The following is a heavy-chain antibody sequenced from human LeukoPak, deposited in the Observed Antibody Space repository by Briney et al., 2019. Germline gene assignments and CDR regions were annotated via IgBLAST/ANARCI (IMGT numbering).Heavy chain of an antibody. D-gene: IGHD3-3*01. CDR3: ARHEPGGDRFWSGYCCWFDP. CDR2: IYYSGST. V-gene: IGHV4-39*01. Sequence: PSETLSLTRTVSGGSISSSSYYWGWIRQPPGKGLEWIGSIYYSGSTYYNPSLKSRVTISVDTSKNQFSLKLSSVTAADTAVYYCARHEPGGDRFWSGYCCWFDPWGQGTLVTVSS. CDR1: GGSISSSSYY. J-gene: IGHJ5*02.